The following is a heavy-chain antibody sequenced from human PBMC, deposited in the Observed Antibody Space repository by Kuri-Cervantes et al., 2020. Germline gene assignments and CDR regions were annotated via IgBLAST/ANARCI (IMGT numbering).Heavy chain of an antibody. D-gene: IGHD3-3*01. V-gene: IGHV1-2*02. CDR2: INPNSGGT. J-gene: IGHJ6*02. CDR3: ARDRSYYDFWSGYYNYYYGMDV. Sequence: ASVKVSCKASGYTFTGYYMHRVRQAPGQGLEWTGWINPNSGGTNYAQKFQGRVTMTRDTSISTAYMELSRLRSDDTAVYYCARDRSYYDFWSGYYNYYYGMDVWGQGTTVTVSS. CDR1: GYTFTGYY.